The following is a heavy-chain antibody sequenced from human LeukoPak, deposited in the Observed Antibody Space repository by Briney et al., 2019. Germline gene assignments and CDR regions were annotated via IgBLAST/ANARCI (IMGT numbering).Heavy chain of an antibody. V-gene: IGHV4-34*01. CDR1: GGSFSGYY. CDR2: INHSGST. CDR3: ARHVKSGSYPDY. J-gene: IGHJ4*02. D-gene: IGHD1-26*01. Sequence: KPSETLSLTCAVYGGSFSGYYWSWIRQPPGKGLEWIGEINHSGSTNYNPSLKSRVTISVDTSKNQFSLKLSSVTAADTAVYYCARHVKSGSYPDYWGQGTLVTVSS.